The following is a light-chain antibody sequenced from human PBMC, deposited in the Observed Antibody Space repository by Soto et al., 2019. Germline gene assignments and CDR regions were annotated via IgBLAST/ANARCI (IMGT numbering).Light chain of an antibody. CDR1: SGHSSYA. V-gene: IGLV4-69*01. Sequence: QPVLTQSPSASASLGASVKLTCTLSSGHSSYAIAWHQQQPEKGPRYLMKLNSDGSHSKGDGIPDRFSGSSSGAERYLTISCLLSEYEVGYYCQTWGTCTYVVFGGGIKVTV. CDR3: QTWGTCTYVV. CDR2: LNSDGSH. J-gene: IGLJ2*01.